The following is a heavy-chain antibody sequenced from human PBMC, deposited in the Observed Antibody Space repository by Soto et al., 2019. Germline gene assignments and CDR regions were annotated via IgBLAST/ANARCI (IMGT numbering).Heavy chain of an antibody. V-gene: IGHV3-21*01. CDR1: GFTFSSYS. CDR3: ARDLSGIVVVPAAIEGREEQYYYYMDV. CDR2: ISSSSSYI. J-gene: IGHJ6*03. D-gene: IGHD2-2*01. Sequence: GGSLRLSCAASGFTFSSYSMNWVRQAPGKGLEWVSSISSSSSYIYYADSVKGRFTISRDNAKNSLYLQMNSLRAEDTAVYYCARDLSGIVVVPAAIEGREEQYYYYMDVWGKGTTVTVSS.